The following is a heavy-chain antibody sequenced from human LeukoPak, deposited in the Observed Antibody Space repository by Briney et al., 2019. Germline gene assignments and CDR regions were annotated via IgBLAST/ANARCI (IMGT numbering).Heavy chain of an antibody. CDR1: GGSFSGYY. CDR2: INDSGST. D-gene: IGHD4-23*01. Sequence: SETLSLTCAVYGGSFSGYYWSWIRQPPGKGLKWIGAINDSGSTNYNPSLKSRVTISEDTSKKQFSLKMTSVTAADTAVYYCARGPYGGNDNWFDPWGQGTLVTVSS. J-gene: IGHJ5*02. V-gene: IGHV4-34*01. CDR3: ARGPYGGNDNWFDP.